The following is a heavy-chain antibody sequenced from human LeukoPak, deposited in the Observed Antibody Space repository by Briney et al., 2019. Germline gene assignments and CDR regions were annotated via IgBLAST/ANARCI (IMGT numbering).Heavy chain of an antibody. J-gene: IGHJ6*02. CDR2: ISVYNGDT. V-gene: IGHV1-18*01. D-gene: IGHD6-19*01. CDR1: GYTFTSYG. Sequence: GASVKVSCKASGYTFTSYGISWVRQAPGQGLEWMGWISVYNGDTNYAQKLQGRVTMTTDTSTSTAYMELRSLRSDDTAVYYCARDPRRWGVAVAGTYYDYGMDVWGQGTTVTVSS. CDR3: ARDPRRWGVAVAGTYYDYGMDV.